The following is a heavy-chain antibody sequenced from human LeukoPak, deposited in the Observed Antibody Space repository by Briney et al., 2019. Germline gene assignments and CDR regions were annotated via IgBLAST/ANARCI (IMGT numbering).Heavy chain of an antibody. CDR3: ARDLLNEGNHLDY. Sequence: SQTLSLTCTVSGGSISSGDYYWSWIRQPPGKGLEWIGYIYYSGGTYYSPSLKSRVTISVDTSKNQFSLKLSSVTAADTAVYYCARDLLNEGNHLDYWGQGTLVTVSS. V-gene: IGHV4-30-4*01. J-gene: IGHJ4*02. D-gene: IGHD4-23*01. CDR2: IYYSGGT. CDR1: GGSISSGDYY.